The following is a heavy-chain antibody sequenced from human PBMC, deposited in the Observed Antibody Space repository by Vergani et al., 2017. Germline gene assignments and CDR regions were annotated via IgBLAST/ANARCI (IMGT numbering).Heavy chain of an antibody. CDR2: ISWISGSI. D-gene: IGHD6-6*01. CDR3: ATESYNSSSGTDAFDI. V-gene: IGHV3-9*02. Sequence: EVQLVESGGGLVQPGRSLRLSCAASGFTSDDYAMHWVRPAPRKGLEWVSGISWISGSIGYADSVTGRFTISRDNAKNSLYLQMNSLRAEDTALYYCATESYNSSSGTDAFDIWGQGTMVTVSS. CDR1: GFTSDDYA. J-gene: IGHJ3*02.